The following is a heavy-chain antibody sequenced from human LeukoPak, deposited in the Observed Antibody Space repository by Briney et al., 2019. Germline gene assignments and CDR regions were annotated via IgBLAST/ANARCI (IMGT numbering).Heavy chain of an antibody. CDR2: IDNVGDNI. V-gene: IGHV3-74*03. CDR3: TRDNSSGWTTFDY. CDR1: GFTFISYW. Sequence: GGSLRHSCAASGFTFISYWMHWVRQAPGKGLVCVSRIDNVGDNIKYADSVRGRCTISRDNAKNTLYLQMNSLRAEDTAVYYCTRDNSSGWTTFDYWRQGTLVTVSS. J-gene: IGHJ4*02. D-gene: IGHD6-19*01.